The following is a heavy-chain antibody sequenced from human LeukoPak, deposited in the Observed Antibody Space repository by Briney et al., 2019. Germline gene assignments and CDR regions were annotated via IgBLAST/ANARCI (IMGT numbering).Heavy chain of an antibody. V-gene: IGHV3-21*01. CDR3: ARVYGGNSDDAFDI. D-gene: IGHD4-23*01. CDR2: ISSSSSYI. CDR1: GFTFSSYS. Sequence: GGSLRLSCAASGFTFSSYSMNWVRQAPGKGLKWVSFISSSSSYIYYADSVKGRFTISRDNAKNSLYLQMNSLRAEDTAVYYCARVYGGNSDDAFDIWGQGTMVTVSS. J-gene: IGHJ3*02.